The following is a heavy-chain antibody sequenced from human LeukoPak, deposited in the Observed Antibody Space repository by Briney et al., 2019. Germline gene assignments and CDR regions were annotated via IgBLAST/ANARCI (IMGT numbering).Heavy chain of an antibody. V-gene: IGHV3-15*01. CDR2: IKSRGGGETT. CDR3: AWQTKFDFWRMDY. Sequence: GGSLRLSCAASGFGFTAAWMSWVRQAPGKGPEWVGRIKSRGGGETTDYAAPVKGRFTISRDDSKDTLYLQMDGLKTEDTAVCYCAWQTKFDFWRMDYWGLGTLVTVSS. CDR1: GFGFTAAW. J-gene: IGHJ4*02. D-gene: IGHD3-3*01.